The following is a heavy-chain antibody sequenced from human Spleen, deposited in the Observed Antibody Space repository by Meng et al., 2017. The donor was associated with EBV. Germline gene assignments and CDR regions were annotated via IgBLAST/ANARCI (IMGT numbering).Heavy chain of an antibody. J-gene: IGHJ4*02. CDR1: GGSVSCTSYF. Sequence: QVQLQESGPGLVKPPXXLSLTFTGSGGSVSCTSYFWGWIRQPPGKGLEWIAYIFYTGSTNYNPSLKSRVIISVDTSKNQFSLKLSSVTAADTAVYYCAREHRGYGHGYFFDDWGPGTLGTVSS. CDR2: IFYTGST. V-gene: IGHV4-61*01. CDR3: AREHRGYGHGYFFDD. D-gene: IGHD5-18*01.